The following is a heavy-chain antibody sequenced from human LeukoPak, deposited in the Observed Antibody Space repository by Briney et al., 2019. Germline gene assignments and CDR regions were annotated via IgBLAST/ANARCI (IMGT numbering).Heavy chain of an antibody. V-gene: IGHV3-23*01. D-gene: IGHD2-2*01. J-gene: IGHJ4*02. Sequence: PGGSLRLSCAASGFTSSDYTMNWFRQSPGKGLEWVSGISVSDDSTYYADSVKGRFTISRDKSNNMPHLQMNSLRAEDTAVYYCARDRYCVSTNCPYDFWGQGTPVTVSS. CDR3: ARDRYCVSTNCPYDF. CDR2: ISVSDDST. CDR1: GFTSSDYT.